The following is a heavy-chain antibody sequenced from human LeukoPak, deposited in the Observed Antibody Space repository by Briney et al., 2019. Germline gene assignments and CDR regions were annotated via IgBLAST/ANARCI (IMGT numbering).Heavy chain of an antibody. Sequence: ASVKVSCKASGYTFTSYGISWVRQAPGQGLEWMGWISAYNGNTNYAQKLQGRVTMTTDTSTSTAYMELRSLRFEDTAVYYCARVRLRNGYNWFDPWGQGTLVTVSS. J-gene: IGHJ5*02. D-gene: IGHD3-3*01. CDR2: ISAYNGNT. CDR3: ARVRLRNGYNWFDP. V-gene: IGHV1-18*01. CDR1: GYTFTSYG.